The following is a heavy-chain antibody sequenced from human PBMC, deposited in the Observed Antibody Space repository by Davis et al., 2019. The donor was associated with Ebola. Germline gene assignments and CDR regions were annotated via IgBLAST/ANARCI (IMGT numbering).Heavy chain of an antibody. J-gene: IGHJ5*02. CDR1: GFTFGDYW. Sequence: GESLKISCAASGFTFGDYWMTWVRQAPGKGLEWVGKIKYDGSDKYYVDSVKGRFSISRDNAKNLLYLQMNSLTVEDTAMYYCAKDSGWQMSPWGQGTLVIVS. V-gene: IGHV3-7*01. D-gene: IGHD6-19*01. CDR2: IKYDGSDK. CDR3: AKDSGWQMSP.